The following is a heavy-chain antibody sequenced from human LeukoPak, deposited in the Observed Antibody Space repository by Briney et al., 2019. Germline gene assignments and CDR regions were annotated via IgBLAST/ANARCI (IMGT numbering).Heavy chain of an antibody. CDR2: IKQDGSEK. V-gene: IGHV3-7*01. D-gene: IGHD6-19*01. CDR3: ARVSSGWPFDY. CDR1: GFTFSSHR. Sequence: PGGSLRLSCAASGFTFSSHRMSWVRQAPGKGLEWVANIKQDGSEKFYVDSVKGRFTISRDNAKNSLYLQMNSLRAEDTAVYYCARVSSGWPFDYWGQGTLVTVSS. J-gene: IGHJ4*02.